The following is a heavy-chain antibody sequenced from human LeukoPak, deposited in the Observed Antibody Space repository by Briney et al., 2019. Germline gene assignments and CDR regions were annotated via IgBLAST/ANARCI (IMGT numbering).Heavy chain of an antibody. CDR3: AKDLRYFDWLLFQYFDY. CDR2: ISGSGGST. Sequence: GGSLRLSCAASGFTFSSYAMSWVRQAPRKGLEWVSAISGSGGSTYYADSVKGRFTISRDNSKNTLYLQMNSLRAEDTAVYYCAKDLRYFDWLLFQYFDYWGQGTLVTVSS. CDR1: GFTFSSYA. D-gene: IGHD3-9*01. V-gene: IGHV3-23*01. J-gene: IGHJ4*02.